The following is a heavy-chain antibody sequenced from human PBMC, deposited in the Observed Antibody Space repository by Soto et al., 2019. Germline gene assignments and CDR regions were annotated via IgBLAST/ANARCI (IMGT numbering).Heavy chain of an antibody. V-gene: IGHV1-2*04. J-gene: IGHJ6*02. CDR2: INPNSGGT. Sequence: ASVKVSCKASGYTFTGYYMHWVRQAPGQGLEWMGWINPNSGGTNYAQKFQGWVTMTRDKSISTAYLQWSSLKASDTAMYYCARRASRGYSYGYDYYYGMDVWGQGTTVTVSS. CDR1: GYTFTGYY. CDR3: ARRASRGYSYGYDYYYGMDV. D-gene: IGHD5-18*01.